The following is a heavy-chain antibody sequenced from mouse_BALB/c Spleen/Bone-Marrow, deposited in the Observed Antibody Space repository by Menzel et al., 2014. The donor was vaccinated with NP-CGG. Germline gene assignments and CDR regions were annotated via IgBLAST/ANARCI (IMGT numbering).Heavy chain of an antibody. CDR3: ALNWDSAY. J-gene: IGHJ3*01. Sequence: DVMLVESGGDLVKPGGSLKLSCAASGFTFSSYGMSWVRRTPDKRLEWVATINNGGTYTYYPDSVKGRFTISRDNAKNTLYLQMSSLKSEDTAMYYCALNWDSAYWGQGTLVTVSA. CDR1: GFTFSSYG. CDR2: INNGGTYT. D-gene: IGHD4-1*02. V-gene: IGHV5-6*02.